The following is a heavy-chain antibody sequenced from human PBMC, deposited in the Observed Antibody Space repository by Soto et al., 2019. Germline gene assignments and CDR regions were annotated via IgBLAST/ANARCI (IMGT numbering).Heavy chain of an antibody. CDR3: ARGDSITMVRRYMDV. J-gene: IGHJ6*03. Sequence: GASVKVSCKASGYTFTSYDINWVRQATGQGLELIGWMNPNSGNTGYAQKFQGRVTMTRNTSLSTAYMELSSLRSEDTAVYYCARGDSITMVRRYMDVWGKGTTVTVSS. D-gene: IGHD3-10*01. CDR2: MNPNSGNT. V-gene: IGHV1-8*01. CDR1: GYTFTSYD.